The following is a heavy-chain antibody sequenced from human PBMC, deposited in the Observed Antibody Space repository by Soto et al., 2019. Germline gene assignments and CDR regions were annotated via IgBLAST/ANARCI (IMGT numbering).Heavy chain of an antibody. CDR1: GGSINNYY. Sequence: QVLLQESGPGLVNPSETLSLTCTVSGGSINNYYWNWIRQPPGKGLEWIGSIHYSGSTNYKPSLKSRGTISVATSKNQFSLKLNSVTAADPAIYYCATGRFSALVRGVLIFDPWGQGTLVTVSS. D-gene: IGHD3-10*01. J-gene: IGHJ5*02. CDR2: IHYSGST. V-gene: IGHV4-59*01. CDR3: ATGRFSALVRGVLIFDP.